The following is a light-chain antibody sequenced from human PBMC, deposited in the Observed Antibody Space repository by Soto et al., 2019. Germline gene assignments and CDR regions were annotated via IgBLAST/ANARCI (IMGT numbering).Light chain of an antibody. CDR2: DVT. CDR3: SSYAGDNNLV. V-gene: IGLV2-11*01. J-gene: IGLJ2*01. Sequence: SVPNRPRSVSGSPGQSGTISCTGTISDVGGYNYVSWYQHHPGKAPKLLISDVTKRPSWVPDRFSGSKYGNTASLTISDLQAEDEADYYCSSYAGDNNLVFGGGTEVT. CDR1: ISDVGGYNY.